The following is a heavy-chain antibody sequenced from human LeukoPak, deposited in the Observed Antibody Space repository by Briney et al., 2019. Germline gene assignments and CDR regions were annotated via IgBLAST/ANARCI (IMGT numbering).Heavy chain of an antibody. D-gene: IGHD6-6*01. V-gene: IGHV3-7*01. CDR3: ARGVGYSSSTPPVWFDP. Sequence: EGSLRLSCAASGFTFSSYWMSWVRQAPGKGLEWVANIKQDGSEKYYVDSVKGRFTISRDNTKNSLYLQMNSLRAEDTDVYYCARGVGYSSSTPPVWFDPWGQGTLVTVSS. CDR1: GFTFSSYW. CDR2: IKQDGSEK. J-gene: IGHJ5*02.